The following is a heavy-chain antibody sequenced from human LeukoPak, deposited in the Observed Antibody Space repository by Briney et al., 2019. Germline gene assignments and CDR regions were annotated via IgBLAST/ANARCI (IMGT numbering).Heavy chain of an antibody. D-gene: IGHD2-15*01. J-gene: IGHJ5*02. CDR3: ARQEYCSGGSCYTWFDP. Sequence: GESLKISCKGSGYSFTSYWIGWVHQMPGKGLEWMGIIYPADSDIRYSPSFQGQVTISADKSISTAYLQWSSLKASDTAMYYCARQEYCSGGSCYTWFDPWGQGTLVTVSS. CDR1: GYSFTSYW. CDR2: IYPADSDI. V-gene: IGHV5-51*07.